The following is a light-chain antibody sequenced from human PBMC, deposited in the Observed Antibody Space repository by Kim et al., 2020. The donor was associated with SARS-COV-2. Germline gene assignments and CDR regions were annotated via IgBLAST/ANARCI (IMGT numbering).Light chain of an antibody. CDR1: SSDVACYNY. Sequence: GHSSTTACTGTSSDVACYNYVSWYQQHPGKAPKLMIYEVSKRPSGVPDRFSGSKSGNTASLTVSGLQAEDEADYYCSSYAGSNNVVFGGGTQLTVL. CDR3: SSYAGSNNVV. J-gene: IGLJ2*01. V-gene: IGLV2-8*01. CDR2: EVS.